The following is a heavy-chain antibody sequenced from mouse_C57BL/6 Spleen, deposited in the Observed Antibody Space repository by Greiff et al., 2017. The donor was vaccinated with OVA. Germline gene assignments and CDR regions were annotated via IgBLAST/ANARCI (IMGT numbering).Heavy chain of an antibody. CDR2: IYPSDSET. D-gene: IGHD1-1*01. J-gene: IGHJ1*03. CDR1: GYTFTSYW. Sequence: QVQLQQSGAELVRPGSSVKLSCKASGYTFTSYWMDWVKQRPGQGLEWIGNIYPSDSETHYNQKFKDKATLTVDKSSSTAYMQLSSLTSEDSAVYYCARRDYYGSSLGVWGTGTTVTVSS. V-gene: IGHV1-61*01. CDR3: ARRDYYGSSLGV.